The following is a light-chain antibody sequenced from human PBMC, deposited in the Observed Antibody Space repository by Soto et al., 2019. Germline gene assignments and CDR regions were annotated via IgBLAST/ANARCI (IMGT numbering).Light chain of an antibody. J-gene: IGKJ2*01. Sequence: DIQLTQSPSFLSASVGDRVTITCRASQGISSYLAWYQQKPGKAPKLLIYAASTLQSGVPSRFSGSGSGTEFTLTISSLQPEDFAIYYCQQLNSYPPEYTFGQGTKLEIK. CDR3: QQLNSYPPEYT. CDR2: AAS. V-gene: IGKV1-9*01. CDR1: QGISSY.